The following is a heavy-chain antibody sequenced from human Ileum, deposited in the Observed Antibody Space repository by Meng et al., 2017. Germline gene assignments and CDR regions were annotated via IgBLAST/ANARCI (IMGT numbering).Heavy chain of an antibody. Sequence: GESLKISCVVSGFTFTSYVFHWVRQAPGKLLEWVAVIVVHGNNQYYTDSVKGRFINSRDISKNTVYLQMDRLSVEDTAVYYCVRDGGGSGDYWGQGTLVTVSS. CDR3: VRDGGGSGDY. CDR2: IVVHGNNQ. V-gene: IGHV3-33*01. D-gene: IGHD1-26*01. CDR1: GFTFTSYV. J-gene: IGHJ4*02.